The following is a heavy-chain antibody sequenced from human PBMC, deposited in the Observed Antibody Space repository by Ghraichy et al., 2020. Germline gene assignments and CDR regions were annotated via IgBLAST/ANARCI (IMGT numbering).Heavy chain of an antibody. CDR3: ARVGKYPYGPADC. J-gene: IGHJ4*02. CDR2: IIAVFGTT. D-gene: IGHD3-10*01. CDR1: GGTFNNYA. V-gene: IGHV1-69*13. Sequence: SVKVSCKASGGTFNNYAISWVRQAPGQGLEWMGGIIAVFGTTNYAQRFQGRVTITADESTRTAYMELSSLKFEDTAVYYCARVGKYPYGPADCWGQGTLVTVSS.